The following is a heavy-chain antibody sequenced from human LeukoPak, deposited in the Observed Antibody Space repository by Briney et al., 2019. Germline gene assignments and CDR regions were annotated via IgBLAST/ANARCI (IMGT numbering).Heavy chain of an antibody. V-gene: IGHV1-69*13. CDR3: ARGQQLADAFDI. CDR1: GYTFTGYY. CDR2: IIPIFGAA. Sequence: GASVKVSCKASGYTFTGYYMHWVRQAPGQGLEWMGGIIPIFGAANYAQKFQGRVTITADESTSTAYMELSSLRSEDTAVYYCARGQQLADAFDIWGQGTMVTVSS. J-gene: IGHJ3*02. D-gene: IGHD6-13*01.